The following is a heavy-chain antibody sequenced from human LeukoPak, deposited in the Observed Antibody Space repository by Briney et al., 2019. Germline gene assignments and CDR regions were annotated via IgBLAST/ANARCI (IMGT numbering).Heavy chain of an antibody. D-gene: IGHD6-13*01. V-gene: IGHV3-9*01. J-gene: IGHJ4*02. CDR3: AKAAGAHSSSRGYFDY. CDR1: GFTFDDYA. CDR2: ISWNGGSI. Sequence: GGSLRLSCAASGFTFDDYATQWVRQAPGKGLEWVSGISWNGGSIAYADSVKGRFTISRDNAKNSLYLQMNTLRAEDTALYYCAKAAGAHSSSRGYFDYWGQGTLVTVSS.